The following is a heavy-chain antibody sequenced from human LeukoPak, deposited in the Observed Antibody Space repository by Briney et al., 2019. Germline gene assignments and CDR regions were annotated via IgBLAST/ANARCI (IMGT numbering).Heavy chain of an antibody. CDR1: GFTFSSYG. J-gene: IGHJ6*03. V-gene: IGHV3-30*02. D-gene: IGHD6-13*01. CDR2: IRYDGSNK. CDR3: ARVQVGSSSWYYYYYMDV. Sequence: PGGSLRLSCAASGFTFSSYGMHWVRQAPGKGLEWVAFIRYDGSNKYYADSVKGRFTISRDNSKNTLYLQMNSLRAEDTAVYYCARVQVGSSSWYYYYYMDVWGKGTTVTISS.